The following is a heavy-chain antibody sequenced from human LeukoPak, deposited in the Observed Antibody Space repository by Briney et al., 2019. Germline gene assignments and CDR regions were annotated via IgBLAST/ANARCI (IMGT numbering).Heavy chain of an antibody. D-gene: IGHD3-10*01. V-gene: IGHV1-69*04. CDR2: IIPILGIA. Sequence: ASVKVSCKASGGTFSSYAISWVRQAPGQGLEWMGRIIPILGIANYAQKFQGRVTITADKSTSTAYMELSSLRSEDTAVYYCARSALLWFGELPEPTPFDYWGQGTLVTVSS. J-gene: IGHJ4*02. CDR1: GGTFSSYA. CDR3: ARSALLWFGELPEPTPFDY.